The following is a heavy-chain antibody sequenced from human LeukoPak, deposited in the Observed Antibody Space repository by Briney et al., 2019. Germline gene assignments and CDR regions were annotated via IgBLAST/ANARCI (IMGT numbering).Heavy chain of an antibody. Sequence: ASVKVSCKASGYPFTSYYIHWVRQAPGQGLEWMGIIDPRGGSTSYAQKFQGRVSMTRDTSTSTVYLDLSSLRSEDTAMYYCARVWAISSAGPPGCWGQETRVTVP. V-gene: IGHV1-46*01. CDR3: ARVWAISSAGPPGC. CDR2: IDPRGGST. CDR1: GYPFTSYY. J-gene: IGHJ4*02. D-gene: IGHD6-13*01.